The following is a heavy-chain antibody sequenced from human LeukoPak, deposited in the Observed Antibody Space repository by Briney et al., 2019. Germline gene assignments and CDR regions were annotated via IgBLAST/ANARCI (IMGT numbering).Heavy chain of an antibody. D-gene: IGHD3-9*01. Sequence: SVKVSCKASGGTFSSYAISWVRQAPGQGLEWMGRIIPVLGIANYAQKFQGRVTITADKSTSTAYMELSSLRSEDTAVYYCASPEVLRYFDWLSLPGGYYYGMDVWGQGTTVTVSS. V-gene: IGHV1-69*04. CDR3: ASPEVLRYFDWLSLPGGYYYGMDV. J-gene: IGHJ6*02. CDR1: GGTFSSYA. CDR2: IIPVLGIA.